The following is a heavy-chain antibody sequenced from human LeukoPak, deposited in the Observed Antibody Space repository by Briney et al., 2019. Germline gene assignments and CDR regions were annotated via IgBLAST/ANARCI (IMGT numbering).Heavy chain of an antibody. Sequence: SETLSLTCAVYGGSFSGYYWSWIRQPPGKGLEWIGEINHSGSTNYNPSLKSRVTISVDTSKNHFSLKLSSVTAADTAVYYCAGLFDYGDSHYYYYYMDVWGKGTTVTVSS. CDR1: GGSFSGYY. CDR3: AGLFDYGDSHYYYYYMDV. J-gene: IGHJ6*03. D-gene: IGHD4-17*01. V-gene: IGHV4-34*01. CDR2: INHSGST.